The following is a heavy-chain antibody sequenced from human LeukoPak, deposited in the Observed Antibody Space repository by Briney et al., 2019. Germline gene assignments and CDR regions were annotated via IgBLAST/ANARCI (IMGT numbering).Heavy chain of an antibody. J-gene: IGHJ4*02. Sequence: GGSLRLSCSASGFTVSSNYMSWVRQAPGKGLEWVSVIYAGGATAYAGSVKGRFIISRDNSKNTLYLQMNSLRAEDTALYYCAREGGDSMIQGVIADWGQGTLVTASS. CDR2: IYAGGAT. CDR3: AREGGDSMIQGVIAD. D-gene: IGHD3-10*01. V-gene: IGHV3-53*01. CDR1: GFTVSSNY.